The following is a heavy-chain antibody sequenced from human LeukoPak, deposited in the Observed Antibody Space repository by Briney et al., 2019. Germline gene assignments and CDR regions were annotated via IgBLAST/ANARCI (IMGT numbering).Heavy chain of an antibody. D-gene: IGHD3-22*01. CDR2: IYSGGST. CDR1: GFTVSSNY. V-gene: IGHV3-53*01. Sequence: GGSLRLSCAASGFTVSSNYMSWVRQAPGKGLEWVSVIYSGGSTYYADSVKGRFTISRDNSKNTLYLQMNSLRAEDTAVYYCAGMGHYYDSSGSDYWGQGTLVTVSS. J-gene: IGHJ4*02. CDR3: AGMGHYYDSSGSDY.